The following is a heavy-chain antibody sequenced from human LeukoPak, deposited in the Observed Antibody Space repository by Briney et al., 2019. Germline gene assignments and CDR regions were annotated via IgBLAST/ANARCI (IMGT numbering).Heavy chain of an antibody. J-gene: IGHJ4*02. Sequence: SVKVSCKASGGTFSSYAISWVRQAPGQGLEWMGGIIPIFGTANYAQKFQGRVTITTDESTSTAYMELSSLRSEDTAVYSCARVLGGGRSWYSPPAPPDYWGQGTLVTVSS. D-gene: IGHD6-13*01. CDR1: GGTFSSYA. CDR3: ARVLGGGRSWYSPPAPPDY. CDR2: IIPIFGTA. V-gene: IGHV1-69*05.